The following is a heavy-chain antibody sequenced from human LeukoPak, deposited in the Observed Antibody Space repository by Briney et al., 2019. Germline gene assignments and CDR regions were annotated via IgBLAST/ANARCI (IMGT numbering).Heavy chain of an antibody. CDR2: ISDSGSDI. J-gene: IGHJ4*02. V-gene: IGHV3-21*05. CDR1: GFTFSSYG. CDR3: ARGTYRHDY. Sequence: GGSLRLSCAASGFTFSSYGMSWVRQAPGKGLEWVSYISDSGSDIYYADSVKGRFTISRDNAKNSLYLQMSSLRAEDTAMYYCARGTYRHDYWGQGTLVTVSS.